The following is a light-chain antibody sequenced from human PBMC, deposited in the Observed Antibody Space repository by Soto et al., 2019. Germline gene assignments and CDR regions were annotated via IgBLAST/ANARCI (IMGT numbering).Light chain of an antibody. Sequence: PMTQSPASLSASVEDRVIITCRASQSISNHLNWYQQKPGKAPSLLIFAASSLQSGVPSRFSGSRSGPDSTLTISSLQPEDFPTYYCQQSYSSPPTFGQGTKV. J-gene: IGKJ1*01. CDR3: QQSYSSPPT. CDR1: QSISNH. V-gene: IGKV1-39*01. CDR2: AAS.